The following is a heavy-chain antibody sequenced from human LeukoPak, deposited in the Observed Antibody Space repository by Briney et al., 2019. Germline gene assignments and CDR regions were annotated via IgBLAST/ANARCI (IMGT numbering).Heavy chain of an antibody. J-gene: IGHJ4*02. CDR3: ARDYYDSSGYYYGY. CDR1: GGTFSSYA. V-gene: IGHV1-69*05. CDR2: IIPIFGTA. D-gene: IGHD3-22*01. Sequence: GSSVKVSCKASGGTFSSYAISWVRQAPGQGLEWMGRIIPIFGTANYAQKFQGRVTITTDESMSTAYMELSSLRSEDTAVYYCARDYYDSSGYYYGYWGQGTLVTVSS.